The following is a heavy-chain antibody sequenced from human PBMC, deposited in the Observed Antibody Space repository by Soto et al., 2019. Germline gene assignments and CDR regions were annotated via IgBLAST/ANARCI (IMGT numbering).Heavy chain of an antibody. V-gene: IGHV2-5*02. D-gene: IGHD3-22*01. CDR1: GFSLTSTGVG. CDR3: VHSFYDLSGPFLFDY. CDR2: IYWDDDR. J-gene: IGHJ4*02. Sequence: SGPTLRYPTQTLTLTCTFSGFSLTSTGVGVGWVRQPPGKALEWLALIYWDDDRRLSPSLKNRLTITRDTSKDQVVLTLTNMDPVDTATYYCVHSFYDLSGPFLFDYWGQGTLVTVSS.